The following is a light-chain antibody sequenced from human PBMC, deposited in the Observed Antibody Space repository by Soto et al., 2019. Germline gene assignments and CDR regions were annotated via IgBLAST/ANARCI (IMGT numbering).Light chain of an antibody. CDR2: AAT. Sequence: EIVLTQSPDTLSLSPGERAALSCRASQNVRDSFLAWYQQKPGQSPRLLIYAATSRATGVPERFSGSGSETDFTLTISRLEPEDFAVYYCQQYDASPITFGQGTKLEIK. CDR3: QQYDASPIT. J-gene: IGKJ2*01. V-gene: IGKV3-20*01. CDR1: QNVRDSF.